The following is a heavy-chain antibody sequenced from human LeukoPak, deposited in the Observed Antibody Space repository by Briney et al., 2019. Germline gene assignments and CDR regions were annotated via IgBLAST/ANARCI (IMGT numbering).Heavy chain of an antibody. CDR2: ISSSSRTM. J-gene: IGHJ4*02. CDR1: GFTFGTYN. CDR3: ARGSYSFDY. V-gene: IGHV3-48*02. Sequence: GGSLRLSCAASGFTFGTYNMNWVRQAPGKGLEWVSYISSSSRTMYYADSVKGRFTISRDNAKNSLYLQMNSLRDEDTAVYYCARGSYSFDYWGQGTLVTVSS. D-gene: IGHD1-26*01.